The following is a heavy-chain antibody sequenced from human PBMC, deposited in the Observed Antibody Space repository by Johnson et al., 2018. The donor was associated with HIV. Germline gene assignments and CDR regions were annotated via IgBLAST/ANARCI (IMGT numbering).Heavy chain of an antibody. V-gene: IGHV3-NL1*01. CDR3: AKDGTSRGGAFDI. D-gene: IGHD6-13*01. CDR2: ISGDAGST. J-gene: IGHJ3*02. CDR1: GFTFSSYG. Sequence: QVQLVESGGGVVQPGRSLRLSCAVSGFTFSSYGMHWVRHAPGKGLEWVSTISGDAGSTYYADSVRGRFTLSRDNSKNILFLQLNSLRAEDTAVYYCAKDGTSRGGAFDIWGQGTMVTVSS.